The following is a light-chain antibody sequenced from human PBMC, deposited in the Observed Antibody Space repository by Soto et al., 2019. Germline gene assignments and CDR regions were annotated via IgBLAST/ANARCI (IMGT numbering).Light chain of an antibody. CDR3: GSHIATSALG. CDR2: EVS. Sequence: QSVLTQPASVSGSPGQSITISCTGTSSDVGGYKYVSWYQQHPGKAPKLIIYEVSERPSGVSPRFSGSKSGNTASLTISVVQAEDEADYYCGSHIATSALGFGGGTKLTVL. V-gene: IGLV2-14*01. J-gene: IGLJ3*02. CDR1: SSDVGGYKY.